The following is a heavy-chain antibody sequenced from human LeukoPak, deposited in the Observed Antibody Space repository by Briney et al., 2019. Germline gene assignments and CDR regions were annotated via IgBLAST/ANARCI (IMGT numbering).Heavy chain of an antibody. D-gene: IGHD2-15*01. Sequence: GGSLRLSCAASGFTFSSYEMNWVRQAPGKGLEWVSYISSSGSTIYYADSVKGRFTISRDNAKNSLYLQMNSLRAEDTAVYYCASQRKDCSGGSCYYRGYFQHWGQGTLVTVSS. CDR1: GFTFSSYE. CDR2: ISSSGSTI. V-gene: IGHV3-48*03. J-gene: IGHJ1*01. CDR3: ASQRKDCSGGSCYYRGYFQH.